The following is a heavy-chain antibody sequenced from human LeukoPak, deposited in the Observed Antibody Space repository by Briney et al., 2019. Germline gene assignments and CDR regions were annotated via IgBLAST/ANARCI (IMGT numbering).Heavy chain of an antibody. D-gene: IGHD1-26*01. Sequence: GASVKVSCKASGYTFTGYYMHWVRQAPGQGLEWMGWINPNSGGTNYAQKFQGRVTMTRDTSISTAYMELSRLSSVTAADTAMYYCAKSGGYGLIDYWGQGTLVTVSS. CDR3: AKSGGYGLIDY. V-gene: IGHV1-2*02. CDR2: INPNSGGT. CDR1: GYTFTGYY. J-gene: IGHJ4*02.